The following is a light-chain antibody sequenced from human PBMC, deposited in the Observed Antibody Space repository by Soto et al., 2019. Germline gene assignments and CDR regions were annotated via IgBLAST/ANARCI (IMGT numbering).Light chain of an antibody. CDR1: QSVSSN. J-gene: IGKJ4*01. V-gene: IGKV3-15*01. CDR3: QQYNNWPPLT. Sequence: EIVMTQSPATLSVSPGERATLSCRASQSVSSNFAWYQQKPGQAPRVLIYGASTRATGIPARFSGSGSGTEFTLTISSLQYEDFAVYYCQQYNNWPPLTFGGGTKVEIK. CDR2: GAS.